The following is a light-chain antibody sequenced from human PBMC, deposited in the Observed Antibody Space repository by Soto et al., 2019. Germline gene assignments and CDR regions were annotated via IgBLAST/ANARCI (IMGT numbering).Light chain of an antibody. CDR2: AVS. Sequence: QSVLTQPRSVSGSPGQSVTISCTGTSSDVGDYNYVCWYQHHPGKAPKLMIYAVSKRPSGVPDRFSGSKSGNTASLTISGLQAEDEADYYCCSYAGSSTLIFGGGTKVTVL. J-gene: IGLJ2*01. CDR3: CSYAGSSTLI. CDR1: SSDVGDYNY. V-gene: IGLV2-11*01.